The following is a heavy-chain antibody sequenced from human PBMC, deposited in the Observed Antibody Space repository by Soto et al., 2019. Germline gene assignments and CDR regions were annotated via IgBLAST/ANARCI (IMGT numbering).Heavy chain of an antibody. D-gene: IGHD1-26*01. CDR3: VRGGGTYYVDM. CDR1: GFTFSDYY. Sequence: QVQLVESGGGLVKPGGSLRLSCTASGFTFSDYYMSWIRQAPGKGLECISYISSSASFTNNADSVKGRFTISRDNANNSVYLPMNSLRVEVTAVDYCVRGGGTYYVDMWGQGTMVTVSS. CDR2: ISSSASFT. V-gene: IGHV3-11*05. J-gene: IGHJ3*01.